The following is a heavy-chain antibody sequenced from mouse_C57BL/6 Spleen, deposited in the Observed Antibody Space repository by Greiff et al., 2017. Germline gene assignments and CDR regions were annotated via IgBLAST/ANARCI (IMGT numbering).Heavy chain of an antibody. J-gene: IGHJ2*01. CDR3: ARHRGSTMITTGRFDY. D-gene: IGHD2-4*01. Sequence: EVKLVESGGDLVKPGGSLKLSCAASGFTFSSYGMSWFRQTPDKRLEWVATISSGGSYTYYPDSVKGRFTISRDNAKNTLYLQMSSLKSEDTAMYYCARHRGSTMITTGRFDYWGQGTTLTVSS. V-gene: IGHV5-6*01. CDR2: ISSGGSYT. CDR1: GFTFSSYG.